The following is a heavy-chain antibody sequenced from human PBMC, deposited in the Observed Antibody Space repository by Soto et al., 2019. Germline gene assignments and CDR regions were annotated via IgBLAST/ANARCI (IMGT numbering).Heavy chain of an antibody. J-gene: IGHJ5*02. CDR1: GGSFSGYY. CDR3: ARIPYSSSWYKGWFDP. CDR2: INHGGST. D-gene: IGHD6-13*01. Sequence: TSETLSLTCAVYGGSFSGYYWSWIRQSPGKGLEWIGEINHGGSTNYNPSLKSRVIISVDTSKNHFSLKLNSVTAADTAVYYCARIPYSSSWYKGWFDPWGQGTLVTVSS. V-gene: IGHV4-34*01.